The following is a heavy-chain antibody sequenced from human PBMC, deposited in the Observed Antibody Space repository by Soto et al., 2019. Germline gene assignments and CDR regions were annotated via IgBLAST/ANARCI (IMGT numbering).Heavy chain of an antibody. Sequence: GGSLRLSCAASGFPFSLYLMSWVRQAPGKGLEWVSGISGSGGSTYYADSVKGRFTISRDNSKNTLYLQMNSLRAEDTAVYYCAKSGGSGTYYKNYFDYWGQGTLVTVSS. J-gene: IGHJ4*02. CDR3: AKSGGSGTYYKNYFDY. V-gene: IGHV3-23*01. CDR1: GFPFSLYL. CDR2: ISGSGGST. D-gene: IGHD3-10*01.